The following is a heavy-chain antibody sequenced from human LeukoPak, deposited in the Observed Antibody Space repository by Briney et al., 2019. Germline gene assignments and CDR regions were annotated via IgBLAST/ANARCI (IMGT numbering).Heavy chain of an antibody. CDR1: GFTFSSYA. CDR3: ASSYYDSGGYYFSYYFDY. J-gene: IGHJ4*02. Sequence: GESLKISCAASGFTFSSYAMTWVRQAPGKGLEWVSVISGSGGSTYYADSVKGRFTISRDNSKNTLYLQMNSLRAEDTAVYYCASSYYDSGGYYFSYYFDYWGQGTLVTVSS. V-gene: IGHV3-23*01. CDR2: ISGSGGST. D-gene: IGHD3-22*01.